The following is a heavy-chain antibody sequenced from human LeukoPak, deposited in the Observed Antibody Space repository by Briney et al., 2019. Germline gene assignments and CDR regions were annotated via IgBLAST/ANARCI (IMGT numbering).Heavy chain of an antibody. D-gene: IGHD3/OR15-3a*01. Sequence: GGSLRLSCGASGFTFSSYGMHWVRQAPGKGLEGVAFIRYDGTEKNYADSVKGRFTISIDNSKNTMYLQMNSMRGEATAVYYCANGLDWSVDYWGQGTLVTVSS. CDR3: ANGLDWSVDY. J-gene: IGHJ4*02. CDR2: IRYDGTEK. CDR1: GFTFSSYG. V-gene: IGHV3-30*02.